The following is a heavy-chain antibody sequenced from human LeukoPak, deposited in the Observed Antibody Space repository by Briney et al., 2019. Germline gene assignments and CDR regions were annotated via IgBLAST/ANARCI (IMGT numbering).Heavy chain of an antibody. CDR1: GFTFSSYS. V-gene: IGHV3-21*04. J-gene: IGHJ6*02. D-gene: IGHD2-21*01. Sequence: GGSLRLSCAASGFTFSSYSMNWVRQAPGKGLEWVSSISSSSSYIYYADSVKGRFTISRDNAKNSLYLQMNSLRAEDTAVYYCAKVIANYYYYGMDVWGQGTTVTVSS. CDR3: AKVIANYYYYGMDV. CDR2: ISSSSSYI.